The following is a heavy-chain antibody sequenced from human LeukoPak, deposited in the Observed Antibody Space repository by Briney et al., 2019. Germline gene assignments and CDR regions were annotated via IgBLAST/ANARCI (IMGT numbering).Heavy chain of an antibody. Sequence: GGSLRLSCAASGFTFRNLGMHWVRPAPGKGLEWVAVISYDGSNKYYADSVKGRFTISRDNSKNTLYLQMNSLRAEDTAVYYCAKDDYYDTSGYRDWGQGTLVTVSS. CDR3: AKDDYYDTSGYRD. CDR2: ISYDGSNK. D-gene: IGHD3-22*01. J-gene: IGHJ4*02. CDR1: GFTFRNLG. V-gene: IGHV3-30*18.